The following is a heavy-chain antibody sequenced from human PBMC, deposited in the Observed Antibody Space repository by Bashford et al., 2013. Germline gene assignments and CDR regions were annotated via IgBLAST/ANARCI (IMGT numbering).Heavy chain of an antibody. CDR3: ARDSSWVPARTP. V-gene: IGHV3-33*01. CDR2: ISYDGSYT. D-gene: IGHD1-26*01. J-gene: IGHJ4*02. Sequence: VRQAPGKGLEWVAAISYDGSYTYYADSLKGRFTISRDNSKNTLYVQVNSLRAEDTSVYYCARDSSWVPARTPGGQGTRGHRLL.